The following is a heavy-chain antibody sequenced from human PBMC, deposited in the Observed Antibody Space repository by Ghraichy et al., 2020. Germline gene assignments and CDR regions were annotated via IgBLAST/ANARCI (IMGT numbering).Heavy chain of an antibody. V-gene: IGHV3-30*18. CDR3: AKDPDYYDSSGYDCFDP. J-gene: IGHJ5*02. CDR1: GFTFSSYG. CDR2: ISSDGSNK. D-gene: IGHD3-22*01. Sequence: GGSLRLSCAASGFTFSSYGMHWVRQAPGKGLEWVAVISSDGSNKYYADSVKGRFTISRDNSKNTLYLQMNSLRAEDTAVYYCAKDPDYYDSSGYDCFDPWCQGTLVTVSS.